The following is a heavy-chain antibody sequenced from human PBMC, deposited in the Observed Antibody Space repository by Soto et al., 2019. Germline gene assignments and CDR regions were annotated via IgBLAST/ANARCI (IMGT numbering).Heavy chain of an antibody. J-gene: IGHJ6*02. CDR3: ARSYASGYCSGGSCYQYYYYGMEV. V-gene: IGHV5-10-1*01. CDR2: IDPSDSYT. CDR1: GYSFTSYW. Sequence: GESLKISCKGSGYSFTSYWISWVRQMPGKGLEWMGRIDPSDSYTNSSPSFQGHVTISADKSISPAYLQWSSLKASDTAMYYCARSYASGYCSGGSCYQYYYYGMEVWGQGTTVTLS. D-gene: IGHD2-15*01.